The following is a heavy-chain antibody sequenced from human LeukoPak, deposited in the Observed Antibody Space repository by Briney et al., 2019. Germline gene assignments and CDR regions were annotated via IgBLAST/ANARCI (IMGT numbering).Heavy chain of an antibody. CDR3: ARDPTVSNFHDAFDI. CDR2: ISSSGSTI. V-gene: IGHV3-48*03. CDR1: GFTFSSYE. J-gene: IGHJ3*02. Sequence: GGSLRLSCAASGFTFSSYEMNWVRQAPGKGLEWVSYISSSGSTIYYADSVKGRLTISRDNAKNSLYLQMNSLRAENTAMYCCARDPTVSNFHDAFDIWGQGTMVTVSS. D-gene: IGHD4-17*01.